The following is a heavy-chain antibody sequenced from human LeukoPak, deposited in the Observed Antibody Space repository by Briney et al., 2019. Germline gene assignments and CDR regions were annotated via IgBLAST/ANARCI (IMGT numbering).Heavy chain of an antibody. CDR1: GGSFSGYY. CDR2: INHSGST. J-gene: IGHJ4*02. Sequence: SETLSLTCAVYGGSFSGYYWSWIRQPSGKGLEWIGEINHSGSTNYNPSLKSRVTISVDTSKNQFSLKLSSVTAADTAVYYCARRKTRVVVITPYFDYWGQGTLVTVSS. D-gene: IGHD3-22*01. CDR3: ARRKTRVVVITPYFDY. V-gene: IGHV4-34*01.